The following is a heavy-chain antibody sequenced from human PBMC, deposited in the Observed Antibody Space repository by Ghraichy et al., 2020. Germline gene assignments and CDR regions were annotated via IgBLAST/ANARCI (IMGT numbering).Heavy chain of an antibody. CDR3: ARGRRSWGGDAHY. J-gene: IGHJ4*02. CDR1: GYTFTSYD. D-gene: IGHD2-21*02. V-gene: IGHV1-8*01. CDR2: MNPNSGNT. Sequence: ASVKVSCKASGYTFTSYDINWVRQATGQGLEWMGWMNPNSGNTGYAQKFQGRVTMTRNTSISTAYMELSSLRSEHTAVYYCARGRRSWGGDAHYWGQGTLVTVSS.